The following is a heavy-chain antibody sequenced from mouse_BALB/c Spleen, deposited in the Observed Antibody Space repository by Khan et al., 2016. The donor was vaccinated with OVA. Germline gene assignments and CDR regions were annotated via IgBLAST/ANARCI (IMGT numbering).Heavy chain of an antibody. Sequence: VQVVESGAGLVKPGASVKLSCKASGYNFIDYIIQWVKQRSGQGLEWIGWFDPGSGSIKYNEKIKDKATLTADKSSSTVYMELSRLTSEDSAVYFCARHGGYGNYDAMDYWGQGTSVTVSS. CDR3: ARHGGYGNYDAMDY. CDR1: GYNFIDYI. D-gene: IGHD2-1*01. J-gene: IGHJ4*01. V-gene: IGHV1-62-2*01. CDR2: FDPGSGSI.